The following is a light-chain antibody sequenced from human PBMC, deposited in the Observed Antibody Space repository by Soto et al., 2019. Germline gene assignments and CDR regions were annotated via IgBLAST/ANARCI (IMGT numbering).Light chain of an antibody. CDR1: QHIMND. J-gene: IGKJ4*01. V-gene: IGKV1-27*01. Sequence: DFQLAQSPSSLSPSVRDRVTITCRASQHIMNDLAWYQQKPGKPPRLLISAASTLQSGVPSRFSASGFGTEFTLTISSLQPEDAATYYCHKYNSLPPTFGGGTKVDIK. CDR2: AAS. CDR3: HKYNSLPPT.